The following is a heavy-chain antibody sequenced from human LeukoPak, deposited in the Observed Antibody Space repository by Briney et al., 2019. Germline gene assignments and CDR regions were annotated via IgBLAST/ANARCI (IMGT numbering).Heavy chain of an antibody. CDR1: GFTFDDYG. V-gene: IGHV3-20*04. D-gene: IGHD4-17*01. J-gene: IGHJ4*02. CDR3: ARHPYGVLDY. CDR2: INRNGDSA. Sequence: GGSLRLSCAASGFTFDDYGMSWVGQAPGKGLEWVAGINRNGDSAGYADSVKGRFTISRDDAKNSLYLQMNSLRAEDTAVYYCARHPYGVLDYWGQGTLVTVAS.